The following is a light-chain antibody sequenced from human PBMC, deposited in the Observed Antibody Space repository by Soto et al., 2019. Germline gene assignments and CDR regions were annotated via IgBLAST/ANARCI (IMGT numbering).Light chain of an antibody. CDR3: QSYDSSLSGYV. V-gene: IGLV1-40*01. CDR1: SSNIGAGYD. CDR2: ANN. J-gene: IGLJ1*01. Sequence: QSVLTQPPSVSGAPGQRVTISCTGRSSNIGAGYDVHWYQQLPGTAPKLLIYANNYRPSGVPDRFSGSKSGTSASLAITGLXAEDEADYYCQSYDSSLSGYVFGTGTKVTLL.